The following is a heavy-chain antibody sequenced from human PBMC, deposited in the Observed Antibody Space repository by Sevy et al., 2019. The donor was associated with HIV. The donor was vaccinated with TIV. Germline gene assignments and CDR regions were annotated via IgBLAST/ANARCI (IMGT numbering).Heavy chain of an antibody. J-gene: IGHJ4*02. CDR3: AKEGLGDQDYFDY. Sequence: GGSLRLSCAASGFTFSSYGMHWVRQAPGKGLEWVAFIRYDGSNKYYADSVKGPLTISRDNSKNTLYLQMNSLRAEDTAVYYCAKEGLGDQDYFDYWGQGTLVTVSS. D-gene: IGHD3-10*01. CDR2: IRYDGSNK. CDR1: GFTFSSYG. V-gene: IGHV3-30*02.